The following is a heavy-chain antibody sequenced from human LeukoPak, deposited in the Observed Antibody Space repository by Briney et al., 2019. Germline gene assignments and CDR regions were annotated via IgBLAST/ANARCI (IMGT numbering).Heavy chain of an antibody. Sequence: GGSLRLSCAASGFTFSSYGMHWVLQAPGKGLEWVAVISYDGSNKYYADSVKGRFTISRDNSKNTLYLQMNSLRAEDTAVYYCAKDDLYYSSGSYPSPLDYWGQGTLVTVSS. CDR2: ISYDGSNK. V-gene: IGHV3-30*18. D-gene: IGHD3-10*01. CDR1: GFTFSSYG. J-gene: IGHJ4*02. CDR3: AKDDLYYSSGSYPSPLDY.